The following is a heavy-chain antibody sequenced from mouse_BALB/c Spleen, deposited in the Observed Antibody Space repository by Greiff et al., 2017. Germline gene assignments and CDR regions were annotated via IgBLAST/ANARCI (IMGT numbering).Heavy chain of an antibody. Sequence: EVKLMESGGGLVKPGGSLKLSCAASGFTFSSYTMSWVRQTPEKRLEWVATISSGGSYTYYPDSVKGRFTISRDNAKNTLYLQMSSLKSEDTAMYYCTRAANWEFDDWGQGTTLTVSS. CDR2: ISSGGSYT. V-gene: IGHV5-6-4*01. D-gene: IGHD4-1*01. CDR1: GFTFSSYT. J-gene: IGHJ2*01. CDR3: TRAANWEFDD.